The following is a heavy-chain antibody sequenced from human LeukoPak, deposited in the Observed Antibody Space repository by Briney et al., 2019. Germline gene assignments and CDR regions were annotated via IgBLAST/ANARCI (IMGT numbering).Heavy chain of an antibody. CDR1: GFIFRNYG. V-gene: IGHV1-18*01. D-gene: IGHD6-13*01. J-gene: IGHJ4*02. Sequence: ASVKVSCKTSGFIFRNYGISWVRQAPGQGLEWMGWITADNAETNYAQKFQGRVTMTTDTSTKTAYMELRRLRSEDTAVYYCARDVEGIARSGTIDYIDYWGQGTRVTVSS. CDR2: ITADNAET. CDR3: ARDVEGIARSGTIDYIDY.